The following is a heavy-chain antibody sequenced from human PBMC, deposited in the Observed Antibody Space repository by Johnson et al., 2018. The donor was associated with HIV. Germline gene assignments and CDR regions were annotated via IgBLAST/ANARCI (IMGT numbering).Heavy chain of an antibody. CDR1: GFSISSNY. V-gene: IGHV3-66*02. CDR2: FYSGGST. J-gene: IGHJ3*02. CDR3: ARDGTTGPSGDGFDI. Sequence: EVQLVESGGGLVEPGGSLRLSCKASGFSISSNYMSWVRQPPGKGLEWVSVFYSGGSTYYADSVKGRFTISRDNSKNTVYLQMNSLRAEDTALYYCARDGTTGPSGDGFDIWGQGTMVTVSS. D-gene: IGHD4-17*01.